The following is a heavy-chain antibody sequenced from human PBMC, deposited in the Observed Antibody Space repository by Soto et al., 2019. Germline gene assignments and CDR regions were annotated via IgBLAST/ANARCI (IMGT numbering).Heavy chain of an antibody. V-gene: IGHV3-72*01. CDR3: TVWGSGNDFGAA. J-gene: IGHJ4*02. D-gene: IGHD3-10*01. CDR1: GFTFSDHY. Sequence: EVQLVESGGGLVQPGGSLRLSCAASGFTFSDHYMDWVRQAPGKGLEWVGRSKNKADSYTTEYAASVKGRFTISRDGSKNSLFLQMNSLKTEDTAVYYCTVWGSGNDFGAAWGQGILVTVFS. CDR2: SKNKADSYTT.